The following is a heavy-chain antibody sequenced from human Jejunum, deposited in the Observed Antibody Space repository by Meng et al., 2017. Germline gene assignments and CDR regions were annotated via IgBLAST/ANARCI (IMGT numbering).Heavy chain of an antibody. Sequence: GESLKISCQGSGFSFTSYWIGWVRQLPGKGLDWMGTISPSDSDTRYSPSFHGQVTIPADKSISTANLQWSSQQASDTAIYHFARSLLFPGELFSVGSFDPWGQGTLVTVSS. D-gene: IGHD3-10*01. J-gene: IGHJ5*02. CDR2: ISPSDSDT. CDR3: ARSLLFPGELFSVGSFDP. V-gene: IGHV5-51*01. CDR1: GFSFTSYW.